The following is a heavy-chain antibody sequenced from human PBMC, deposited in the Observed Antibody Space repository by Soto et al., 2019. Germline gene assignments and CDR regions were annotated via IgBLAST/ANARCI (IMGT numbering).Heavy chain of an antibody. J-gene: IGHJ2*01. CDR2: IYYSGST. D-gene: IGHD3-10*02. V-gene: IGHV4-30-4*01. CDR3: GIRRVRSVSAFLLNRSADL. Sequence: QPPGKGLEWIGYIYYSGSTYYTPSLKSRVTISVDTSKNQFSLKLSSVTAAFFFQSEGGIRRVRSVSAFLLNRSADL.